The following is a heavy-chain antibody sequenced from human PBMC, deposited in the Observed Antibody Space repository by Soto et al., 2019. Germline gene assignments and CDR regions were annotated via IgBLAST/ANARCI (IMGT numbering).Heavy chain of an antibody. CDR3: AKDFGMTTVTTYYYYGMDV. CDR1: GFTFSSYG. J-gene: IGHJ6*02. D-gene: IGHD4-4*01. Sequence: QVQLVESGGGVVQPGRYLRLSCVASGFTFSSYGMHWVRQAPGKGLEWVAVISYDGSNKYYADSVKGRFTISRDNSKNTLYLQMNSLRAEDTAVYYCAKDFGMTTVTTYYYYGMDVWGQGTTVTVSS. V-gene: IGHV3-30*18. CDR2: ISYDGSNK.